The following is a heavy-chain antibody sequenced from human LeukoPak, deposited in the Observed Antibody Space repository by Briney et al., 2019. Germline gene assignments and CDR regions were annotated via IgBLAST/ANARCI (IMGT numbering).Heavy chain of an antibody. V-gene: IGHV3-15*01. CDR1: GFTFSYAW. D-gene: IGHD3-16*01. Sequence: GGSLRLSCAASGFTFSYAWMSWVRQAPGKGLEWVGRIKSKTDGGTTNYAAHVKVRFTISRADSKNTLYLQINSLKTEGNDVYYGFRFVWGGAFDIWGQGTMVTVSS. CDR3: FRFVWGGAFDI. J-gene: IGHJ3*02. CDR2: IKSKTDGGTT.